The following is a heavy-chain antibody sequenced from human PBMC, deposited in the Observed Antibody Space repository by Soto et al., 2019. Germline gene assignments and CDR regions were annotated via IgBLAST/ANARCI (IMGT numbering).Heavy chain of an antibody. V-gene: IGHV4-30-4*01. CDR1: GGSISSGGCY. D-gene: IGHD2-21*01. CDR2: IYYRGSS. Sequence: SETLSLTCTVSGGSISSGGCYWSWIRQPPGKGLEWIGYIYYRGSSYYNPSLKSRGTISVDTSKNQFSLKLSSVTAADTAVYYCATAKPVIVPTLDYFDYWGQGTLVTVSS. J-gene: IGHJ4*02. CDR3: ATAKPVIVPTLDYFDY.